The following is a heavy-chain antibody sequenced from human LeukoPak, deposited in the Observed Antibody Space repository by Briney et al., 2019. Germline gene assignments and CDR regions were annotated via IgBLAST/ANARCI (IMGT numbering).Heavy chain of an antibody. V-gene: IGHV4-4*07. CDR1: GGSISSYY. D-gene: IGHD2-15*01. CDR2: IYTSGST. Sequence: PETLSLTCTVSGGSISSYYWSWIRQPAGKGLEWIGRIYTSGSTNYNPSLKSRVTMSVDTSKNQFSLKLSSVTAADTAVYYSARFPPLRAFDIWGQGTMFTVSS. CDR3: ARFPPLRAFDI. J-gene: IGHJ3*02.